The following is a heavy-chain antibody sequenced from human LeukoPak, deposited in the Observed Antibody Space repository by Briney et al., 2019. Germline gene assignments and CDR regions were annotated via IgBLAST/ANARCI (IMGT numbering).Heavy chain of an antibody. D-gene: IGHD1-7*01. CDR1: GFPFSNYG. CDR2: ISHDGSNK. Sequence: GGSLRLSCAASGFPFSNYGMHWVRQAPGKGPEWVAVISHDGSNKYYEDSVKGRFTISRDNSKNTLYLQMNSLRAEDTAVYYCAKALGLELPWFDPWGQGTLVTVSS. CDR3: AKALGLELPWFDP. V-gene: IGHV3-30*18. J-gene: IGHJ5*02.